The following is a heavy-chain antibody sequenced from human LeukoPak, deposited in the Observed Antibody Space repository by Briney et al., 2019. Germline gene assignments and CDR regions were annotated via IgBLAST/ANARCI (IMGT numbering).Heavy chain of an antibody. V-gene: IGHV4-39*01. J-gene: IGHJ4*02. CDR2: ISYSGNP. Sequence: SETLSLTCTVSGGAVSRRRYFRGWIRQPPGKGLEWIGTISYSGNPYFNPSLKSRVTISVATSKNQFSLKLSSVYAADTAVYYCARQVGLYYFDFWGQGTLVTVSS. CDR1: GGAVSRRRYF. CDR3: ARQVGLYYFDF.